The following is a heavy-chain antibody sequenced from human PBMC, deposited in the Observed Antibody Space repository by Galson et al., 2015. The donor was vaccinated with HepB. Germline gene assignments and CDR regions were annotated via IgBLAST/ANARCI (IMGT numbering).Heavy chain of an antibody. CDR1: GFTFSSYW. V-gene: IGHV3-74*01. Sequence: SLRLSCAAPGFTFSSYWVHWVRQAPGKGLVWVSRINSDGSSTSYADSVKGRFTISRDNAKNTLYLQMNSLRAEDTAVYYCARGRAHCSGGSCYEQGAHDAFDIWAKGQWSPSLQ. J-gene: IGHJ3*02. CDR3: ARGRAHCSGGSCYEQGAHDAFDI. CDR2: INSDGSST. D-gene: IGHD2-15*01.